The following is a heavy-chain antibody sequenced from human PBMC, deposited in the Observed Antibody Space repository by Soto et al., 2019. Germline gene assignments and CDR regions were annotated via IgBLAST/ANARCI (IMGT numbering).Heavy chain of an antibody. J-gene: IGHJ5*01. CDR2: IYSSGST. CDR1: GGSVSTGGYY. V-gene: IGHV4-31*03. D-gene: IGHD5-12*01. Sequence: SETLSLTCTVSGGSVSTGGYYWSWIRHLPGKGLEWIGYIYSSGSTYYNPSLKGRLTISLDTSKNQFSLMLTSVTAADTAVYYCANSVLMATIPDSWGQGXLVTVSS. CDR3: ANSVLMATIPDS.